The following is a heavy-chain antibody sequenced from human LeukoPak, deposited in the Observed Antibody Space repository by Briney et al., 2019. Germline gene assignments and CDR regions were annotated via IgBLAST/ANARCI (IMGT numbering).Heavy chain of an antibody. CDR2: ISYDGSNK. CDR1: GFTFSSYG. J-gene: IGHJ4*02. D-gene: IGHD3-22*01. Sequence: GGSLRLSCAASGFTFSSYGMHWVRQAPGKGLEWVAVISYDGSNKYYADSVKGRFTISRDNSKNTLYLQMNSLRAEDTAVYYCARDYTGIYYDSSGYPDYWGQGTLVTVSS. V-gene: IGHV3-30*06. CDR3: ARDYTGIYYDSSGYPDY.